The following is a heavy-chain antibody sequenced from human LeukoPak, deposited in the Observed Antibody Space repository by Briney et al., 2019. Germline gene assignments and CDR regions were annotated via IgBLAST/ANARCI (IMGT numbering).Heavy chain of an antibody. Sequence: SETLSLTCTVSGGSISSNSYYWGWIRQPPGKGLEWIGSVHYSGSTYYNPSLKSRVTISVDTSKNQFSLKLSSVTAADTAVYYCARDGRSDYYYDSSGNFDYWGQGALVIVSS. CDR3: ARDGRSDYYYDSSGNFDY. CDR1: GGSISSNSYY. J-gene: IGHJ4*02. V-gene: IGHV4-39*07. CDR2: VHYSGST. D-gene: IGHD3-22*01.